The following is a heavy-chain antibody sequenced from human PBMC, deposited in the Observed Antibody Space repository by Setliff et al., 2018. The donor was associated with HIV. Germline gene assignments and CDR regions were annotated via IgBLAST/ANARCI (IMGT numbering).Heavy chain of an antibody. CDR3: AKAGVVEGYYYYYYMDV. D-gene: IGHD2-15*01. J-gene: IGHJ6*03. V-gene: IGHV3-48*01. CDR2: ISGLGGGTI. CDR1: GFTFDSYS. Sequence: GGSLRLSCATSGFTFDSYSIIWVRQAPGKGLEWVSYISGLGGGTIYYADSVRGRFTISRDDAEKSVYLQMNSLRAEDTAVYYCAKAGVVEGYYYYYYMDVWGKGTTVTVS.